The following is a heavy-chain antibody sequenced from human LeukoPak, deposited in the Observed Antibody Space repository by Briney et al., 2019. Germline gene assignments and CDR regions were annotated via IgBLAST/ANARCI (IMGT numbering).Heavy chain of an antibody. CDR2: IIPIFGTA. D-gene: IGHD4-17*01. CDR1: GYTFTSYY. V-gene: IGHV1-69*13. Sequence: GASVKVSCKASGYTFTSYYMHWVRQAPGQGLEWMGGIIPIFGTANYAQKFQGRVTITADESTSTAYMELSSLRSEDTAVYYCARALRTVTPWARSYYFDYWGQGTLVTVSS. J-gene: IGHJ4*02. CDR3: ARALRTVTPWARSYYFDY.